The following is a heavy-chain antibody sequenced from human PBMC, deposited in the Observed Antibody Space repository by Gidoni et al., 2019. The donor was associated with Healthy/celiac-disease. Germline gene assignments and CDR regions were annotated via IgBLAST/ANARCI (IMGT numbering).Heavy chain of an antibody. J-gene: IGHJ6*02. D-gene: IGHD1-26*01. V-gene: IGHV1-69*12. CDR1: GGPFSSYD. CDR3: ASPRGSYRRGPYYYYGMDV. CDR2: IIPIFGTA. Sequence: QVQLVQSGAEVKKPGSSVKVSCKASGGPFSSYDISWWRQAPGQGLEWMGGIIPIFGTANYAQKFQSRVTITADESTSTAYMELSSLRSEDTAVYYCASPRGSYRRGPYYYYGMDVWGQGTTVTVSS.